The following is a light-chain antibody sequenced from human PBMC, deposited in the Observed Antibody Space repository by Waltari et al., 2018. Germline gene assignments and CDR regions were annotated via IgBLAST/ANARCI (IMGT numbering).Light chain of an antibody. CDR2: WAS. Sequence: DIVMTQSPDSLAVSLGERATIKRKSSQSVLYSSNNKNYLAWYQQKPGQPPKLLIYWASTRESGVPDRFSGSGSGTDFTLAISSLQAEDVAVYYCQQYYTTPITFGGGTKVEIK. CDR3: QQYYTTPIT. J-gene: IGKJ4*01. V-gene: IGKV4-1*01. CDR1: QSVLYSSNNKNY.